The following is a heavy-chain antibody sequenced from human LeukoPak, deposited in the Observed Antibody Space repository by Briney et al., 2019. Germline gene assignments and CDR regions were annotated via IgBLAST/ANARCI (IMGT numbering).Heavy chain of an antibody. J-gene: IGHJ6*02. Sequence: GGSLRLSCAASGFTFSSYWMSWVRQAPGKGLEWVANIKQDGSEKYYVDSVKGRFTISRDNAKNSLYLQMNSLRAEDTALYYCAKDIMVMYSSGGGMDVWGQGTTVTVSS. CDR3: AKDIMVMYSSGGGMDV. D-gene: IGHD6-19*01. V-gene: IGHV3-7*03. CDR2: IKQDGSEK. CDR1: GFTFSSYW.